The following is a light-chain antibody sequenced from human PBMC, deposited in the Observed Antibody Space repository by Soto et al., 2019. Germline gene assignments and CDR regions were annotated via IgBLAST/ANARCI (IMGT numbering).Light chain of an antibody. J-gene: IGLJ1*01. V-gene: IGLV2-14*03. Sequence: QPVLTQPASVSGSPGQSITISCSGTSSDIGSYDHVAWYQQFPGKSPKLIIYAVSDRPSGVSDRFSGSKPGISASLTISGLQTEDEADYYCISYTDRQSYLFGTGTKVTVL. CDR1: SSDIGSYDH. CDR2: AVS. CDR3: ISYTDRQSYL.